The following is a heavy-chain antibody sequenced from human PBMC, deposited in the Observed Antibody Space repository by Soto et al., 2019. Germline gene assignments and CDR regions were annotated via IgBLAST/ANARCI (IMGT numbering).Heavy chain of an antibody. Sequence: ASVKVSCKASGYTFTSYAMHWVRQAPGQRLEWMGWINAGNGNTKYSQKFQGRVTITRDTSASTAYMELSSLRSEDTAVYYCARAILTGYYSGYWGQGTLVTVSS. CDR1: GYTFTSYA. CDR2: INAGNGNT. CDR3: ARAILTGYYSGY. J-gene: IGHJ4*02. V-gene: IGHV1-3*01. D-gene: IGHD3-9*01.